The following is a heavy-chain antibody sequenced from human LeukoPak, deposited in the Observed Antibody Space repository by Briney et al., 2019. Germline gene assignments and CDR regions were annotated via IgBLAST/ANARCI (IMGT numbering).Heavy chain of an antibody. V-gene: IGHV1-69*13. CDR2: IIPIFGTA. D-gene: IGHD1-26*01. CDR3: ARSRSYYGFHWFDP. Sequence: GASVKVSCKASGGTFSSYAISWVRQAPGQGLEWMGGIIPIFGTANYAQKFQGRVTITADESTSTAYMELSSLRSEDTAVYYCARSRSYYGFHWFDPWGQGTLVTVSS. CDR1: GGTFSSYA. J-gene: IGHJ5*02.